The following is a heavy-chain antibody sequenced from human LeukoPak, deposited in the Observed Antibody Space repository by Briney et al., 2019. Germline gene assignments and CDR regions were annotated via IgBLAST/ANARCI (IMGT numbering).Heavy chain of an antibody. Sequence: GESLKISCMGSQYSFTNYWIGWVRQMPGKGLEWMGLIYPGNSDTRYGPSLQGQVTISADKSINTGYLQWSSLKASDTAMYYCARSNYYGSGTKVDYWGQGTLVTVSS. CDR1: QYSFTNYW. CDR3: ARSNYYGSGTKVDY. J-gene: IGHJ4*02. V-gene: IGHV5-51*01. CDR2: IYPGNSDT. D-gene: IGHD3-10*01.